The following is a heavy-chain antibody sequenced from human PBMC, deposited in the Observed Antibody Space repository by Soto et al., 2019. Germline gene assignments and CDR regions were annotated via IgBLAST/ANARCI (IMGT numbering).Heavy chain of an antibody. CDR2: INHSGRT. Sequence: QVQLQQWGAGLLKPSETLSLTSAVYGGSFSGYYWSWIRQPPGKGLEWLGEINHSGRTNYNPSLKSRVTISLDTSKDQFSLQLSPVTAADTAAYYCARGRRIAVAGKYYYRRMDVWGQGTTVTVSS. V-gene: IGHV4-34*01. CDR3: ARGRRIAVAGKYYYRRMDV. D-gene: IGHD6-19*01. CDR1: GGSFSGYY. J-gene: IGHJ6*02.